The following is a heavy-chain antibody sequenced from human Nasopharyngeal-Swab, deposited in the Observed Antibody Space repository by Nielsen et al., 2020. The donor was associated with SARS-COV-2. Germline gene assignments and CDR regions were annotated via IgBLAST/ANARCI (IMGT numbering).Heavy chain of an antibody. CDR3: ARGTNYYGSGDF. J-gene: IGHJ3*01. Sequence: SETLSLTCSVSGGSISSGDYYWSWIRQPPGKGLEWIGHIYYTGSTHYNPPLKSRVTISVDTSKNQFSLNLNSVTAADTAVHYCARGTNYYGSGDFWGQGTMVTVSS. CDR2: IYYTGST. V-gene: IGHV4-61*08. D-gene: IGHD3-10*01. CDR1: GGSISSGDYY.